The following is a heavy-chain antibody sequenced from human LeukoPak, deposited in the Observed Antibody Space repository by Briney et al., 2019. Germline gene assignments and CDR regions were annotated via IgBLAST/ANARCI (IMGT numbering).Heavy chain of an antibody. CDR1: GGSISSGDYY. V-gene: IGHV4-30-4*01. CDR3: ARGDEGADY. J-gene: IGHJ4*02. D-gene: IGHD3-16*01. CDR2: IYYSGGT. Sequence: SQTLSLTCTVAGGSISSGDYYWSWIRQPPGKGLEWIGYIYYSGGTYYNPSLKSRLSISLDRSENQFSLKVGSVTAADTAVYYCARGDEGADYWGQGTLVTVSS.